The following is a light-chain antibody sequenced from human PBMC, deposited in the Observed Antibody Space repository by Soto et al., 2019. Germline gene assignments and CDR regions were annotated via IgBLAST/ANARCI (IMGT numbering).Light chain of an antibody. CDR1: QSVSSY. CDR3: PQRSNWPRT. CDR2: DSS. Sequence: EIVLTQSPATLSLSPGERATLSCRASQSVSSYLAWYQQKPGQAPRLLIYDSSNRAAGIPARFSGSGSGTDFTLTISSLEPEDFVVYYCPQRSNWPRTFGQGTKVEIK. J-gene: IGKJ1*01. V-gene: IGKV3-11*01.